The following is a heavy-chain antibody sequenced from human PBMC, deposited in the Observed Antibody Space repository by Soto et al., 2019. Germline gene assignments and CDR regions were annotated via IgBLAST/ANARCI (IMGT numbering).Heavy chain of an antibody. CDR3: AREETAWPLAYGLDV. D-gene: IGHD2-21*02. CDR1: GCSFRSYR. V-gene: IGHV3-21*01. CDR2: ISSRSDT. J-gene: IGHJ6*02. Sequence: GRSLRRSGVAAGCSFRSYRYKWGRLSPGKGLEWVSSISSRSDTYYADSVKGRFTISRDNAKNSVSLQMDSLRAEDAAVYYCAREETAWPLAYGLDVWGQGTTVTVSS.